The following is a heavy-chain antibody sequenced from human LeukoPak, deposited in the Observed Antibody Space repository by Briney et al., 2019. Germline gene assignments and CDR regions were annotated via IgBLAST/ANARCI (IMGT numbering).Heavy chain of an antibody. D-gene: IGHD1-1*01. CDR1: GFTFSSYV. J-gene: IGHJ4*02. Sequence: PGGSLRLSCAASGFTFSSYVMPWVRQAPGKGLEWAAVISYDGSNKYYADSVKGRFTISRDNSKNTLHLQMNSLRAEDTAVYYCAREPAANSDFDYWGQGTLVTVSS. V-gene: IGHV3-30-3*01. CDR2: ISYDGSNK. CDR3: AREPAANSDFDY.